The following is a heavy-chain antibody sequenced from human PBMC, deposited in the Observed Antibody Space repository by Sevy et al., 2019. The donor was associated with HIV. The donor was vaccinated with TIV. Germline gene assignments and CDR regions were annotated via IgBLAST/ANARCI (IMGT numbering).Heavy chain of an antibody. CDR2: INHSGST. J-gene: IGHJ6*02. CDR1: GGSFSGYY. D-gene: IGHD6-13*01. CDR3: AIGIAAAGTDYYYYGMDV. Sequence: SETLSLTCAVYGGSFSGYYWSWIRQPPGKGLEWIGEINHSGSTNYNPSLKSRVTISVDTSKNQFSLKLSSVTAADTAVYYCAIGIAAAGTDYYYYGMDVWGQGTTVTVSS. V-gene: IGHV4-34*01.